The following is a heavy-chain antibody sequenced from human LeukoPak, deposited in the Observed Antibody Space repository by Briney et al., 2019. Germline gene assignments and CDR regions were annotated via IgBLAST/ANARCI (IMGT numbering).Heavy chain of an antibody. Sequence: TSETLSLTCTVSGGSISSSSYYWGWIRQPPGKGLEWIGSIYYSGSTYYNPSPKSRVTISVDTSKNQFSLKLSSVTAADTAVYYCASVTTITIFGVATLHANNWFDPWGQGTLVTVSS. D-gene: IGHD3-3*01. CDR1: GGSISSSSYY. CDR2: IYYSGST. J-gene: IGHJ5*02. CDR3: ASVTTITIFGVATLHANNWFDP. V-gene: IGHV4-39*01.